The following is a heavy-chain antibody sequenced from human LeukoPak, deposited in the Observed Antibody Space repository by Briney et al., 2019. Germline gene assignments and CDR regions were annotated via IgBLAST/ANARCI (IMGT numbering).Heavy chain of an antibody. CDR3: VKDLRLDLHLDTFHI. V-gene: IGHV3-48*04. Sequence: GGSLRLSCAASGFSVSDYSMHWVRQAPGKGLEWVSYIGSRTIYAGSVKGRFTISRDNAKNSLYLQMDSLTPEDSALYYCVKDLRLDLHLDTFHIWGRGTRVTVSS. CDR1: GFSVSDYS. D-gene: IGHD1-1*01. CDR2: IGSRTI. J-gene: IGHJ3*02.